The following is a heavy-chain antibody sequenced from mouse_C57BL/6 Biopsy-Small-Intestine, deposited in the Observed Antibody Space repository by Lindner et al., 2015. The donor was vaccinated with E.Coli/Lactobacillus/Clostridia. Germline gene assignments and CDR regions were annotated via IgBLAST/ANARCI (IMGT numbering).Heavy chain of an antibody. CDR2: INPSTGGT. V-gene: IGHV1-42*01. D-gene: IGHD2-2*01. CDR1: GYSFTGYY. Sequence: VQLQESGPELVKPGASVKISCKASGYSFTGYYMNWVKQSPEKSLEWIGEINPSTGGTTYNQKFKAKATLTVDKSSSTAYMQLKSLTSEDSAVYYCARKGSTTVTTRGSGFDYWGQGTTLTVSS. J-gene: IGHJ2*01. CDR3: ARKGSTTVTTRGSGFDY.